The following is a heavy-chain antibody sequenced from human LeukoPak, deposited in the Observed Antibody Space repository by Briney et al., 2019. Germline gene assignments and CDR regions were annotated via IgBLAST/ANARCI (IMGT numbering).Heavy chain of an antibody. Sequence: SETLSLTCTVSGGSISNTNYYWAWVRQPPGRGLEWIGSIYYTGTTFDNPSLKSRVTLSVDTSKNQFSLRLTSVTAADTAVYYCARSIRQITIFGVVIPDYFDYWGQGTLVTVSS. CDR1: GGSISNTNYY. V-gene: IGHV4-39*07. D-gene: IGHD3-3*01. CDR3: ARSIRQITIFGVVIPDYFDY. CDR2: IYYTGTT. J-gene: IGHJ4*02.